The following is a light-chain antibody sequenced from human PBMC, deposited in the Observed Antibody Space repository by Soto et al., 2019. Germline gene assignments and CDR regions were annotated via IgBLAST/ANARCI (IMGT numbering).Light chain of an antibody. CDR3: QKSSNWRHT. V-gene: IGKV3-11*01. CDR1: RSVSSY. J-gene: IGKJ2*01. CDR2: DAS. Sequence: EIVLTQSPATLSLSPGERATLSCRASRSVSSYLAWYQQKPGQAPRLLIYDASNRATGIPARFSGSGSGTDFTLTISSLEPEDFAVYYCQKSSNWRHTFGQGTKVDIK.